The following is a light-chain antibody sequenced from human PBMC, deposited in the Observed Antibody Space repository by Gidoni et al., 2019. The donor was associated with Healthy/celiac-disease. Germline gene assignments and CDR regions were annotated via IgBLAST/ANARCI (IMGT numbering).Light chain of an antibody. CDR1: SSDVGGYNY. V-gene: IGLV2-14*01. CDR3: SSYTSSSTRV. Sequence: PGQSITISCTGTSSDVGGYNYVSWYQQHPGKAPKLMIYEVSNRPSGVSNRFSGSKSGNTASLTISGLQAEDEADYYCSSYTSSSTRVFGGGTKLTVL. CDR2: EVS. J-gene: IGLJ2*01.